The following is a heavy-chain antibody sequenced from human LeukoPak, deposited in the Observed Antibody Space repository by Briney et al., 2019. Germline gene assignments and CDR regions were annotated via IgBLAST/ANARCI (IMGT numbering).Heavy chain of an antibody. J-gene: IGHJ5*02. CDR3: ARDRYDCSSTSCYPNWFDP. CDR2: ISSNGGST. V-gene: IGHV3-64*01. D-gene: IGHD2-2*01. CDR1: GFTFSSYA. Sequence: GGSLRLSCAASGFTFSSYARHWVRQAPGKGLEYVSAISSNGGSTYYANSVKGRFTISRDNSKNTLYLQMGSLRAEDMAVYYCARDRYDCSSTSCYPNWFDPWGQGTLVTVSS.